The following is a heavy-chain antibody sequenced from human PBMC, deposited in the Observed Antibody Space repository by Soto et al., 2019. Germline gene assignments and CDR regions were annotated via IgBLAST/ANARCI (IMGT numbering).Heavy chain of an antibody. CDR2: IYYSGNP. D-gene: IGHD3-10*01. CDR1: GGSISSYY. CDR3: PRHAARGNPAFEI. J-gene: IGHJ3*02. Sequence: SETLSLTCTVSGGSISSYYWSWIRQPPGKGLEWIGYIYYSGNPNYNPSLKGRVTISVDTSKNQFSLKRSSVTAADTAVHHCPRHAARGNPAFEIWGQGTLVTVSS. V-gene: IGHV4-59*08.